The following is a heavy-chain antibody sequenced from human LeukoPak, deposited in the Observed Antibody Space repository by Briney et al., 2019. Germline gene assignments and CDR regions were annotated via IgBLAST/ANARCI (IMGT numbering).Heavy chain of an antibody. V-gene: IGHV3-23*01. D-gene: IGHD3-9*01. CDR3: AKGYDILTGYYNGPADY. CDR2: ISGSGGST. Sequence: GGSLRLSCAASGLTFSSYSMSWVRQAPGKGLEWVSAISGSGGSTYYADSVKGRFTISRDNSKNTLYLQMNSLRAEDTAVYYCAKGYDILTGYYNGPADYWGQGTLVTVSS. J-gene: IGHJ4*02. CDR1: GLTFSSYS.